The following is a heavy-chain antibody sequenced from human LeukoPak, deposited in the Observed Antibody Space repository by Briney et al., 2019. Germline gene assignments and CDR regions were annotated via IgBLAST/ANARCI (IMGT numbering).Heavy chain of an antibody. CDR2: ISGSGGST. D-gene: IGHD6-13*01. Sequence: GGSLRLSCAASGFTFSSYAMSWVRQAPGKGLEWDSAISGSGGSTYYADSVKGRFTISRDNSKNTLYMQMNSLRAEDTAVYYCAKDGSSWYVDYFDDWGQGTLVTVSS. V-gene: IGHV3-23*01. CDR3: AKDGSSWYVDYFDD. CDR1: GFTFSSYA. J-gene: IGHJ4*02.